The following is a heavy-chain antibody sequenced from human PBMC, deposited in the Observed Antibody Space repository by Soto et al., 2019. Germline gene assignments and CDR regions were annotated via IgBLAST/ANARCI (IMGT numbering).Heavy chain of an antibody. D-gene: IGHD3-10*01. V-gene: IGHV1-18*01. CDR1: GYTFTSYG. CDR3: ARGRYGEY. J-gene: IGHJ4*02. CDR2: ISAHNGNT. Sequence: QVHLVQSGAEVKKPGASVKVSCKASGYTFTSYGITWVRQAPGQGLEWMGWISAHNGNTDYAQKLQGRVIVTRDTSTSTASMELRRLRSDDTAVYYCARGRYGEYWGPGALVTVSS.